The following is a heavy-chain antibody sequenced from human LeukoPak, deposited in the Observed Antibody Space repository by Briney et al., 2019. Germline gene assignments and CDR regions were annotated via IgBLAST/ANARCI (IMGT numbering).Heavy chain of an antibody. CDR3: AISSGWYYYYGMDV. Sequence: ASVEVSCKASGYTFTSYDINWVRQATGQGLEWMGWMNPNSGNTGYAQKFQGRVTMTRNTSISTAYTELSSLRSEDTAVYYCAISSGWYYYYGMDVWGQGTTVTVSS. D-gene: IGHD6-19*01. V-gene: IGHV1-8*01. CDR1: GYTFTSYD. CDR2: MNPNSGNT. J-gene: IGHJ6*02.